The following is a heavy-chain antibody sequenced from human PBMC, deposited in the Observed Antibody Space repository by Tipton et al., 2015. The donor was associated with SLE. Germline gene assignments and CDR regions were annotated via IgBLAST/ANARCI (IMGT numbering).Heavy chain of an antibody. Sequence: TLSLTCAVSGGSISSGNYYWSWIRQPAGKGLEWIGRIYTSGSTNYNPSLNSRVTISLDTSENQFSLKLTSVTAADTAVYFCARFALGDSSSVTTVPAFWGQGTMVTVSS. V-gene: IGHV4-61*02. CDR2: IYTSGST. J-gene: IGHJ3*01. D-gene: IGHD2-15*01. CDR3: ARFALGDSSSVTTVPAF. CDR1: GGSISSGNYY.